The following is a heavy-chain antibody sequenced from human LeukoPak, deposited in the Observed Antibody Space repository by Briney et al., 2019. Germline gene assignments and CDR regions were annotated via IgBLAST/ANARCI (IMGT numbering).Heavy chain of an antibody. J-gene: IGHJ4*02. CDR3: ARDFSGYYYYFDY. Sequence: ASVKVSCKASGYTFTSYAMHWVRQAPGQRLEWVGWINAGNGNTKYSQKFQGRVTITRDTSASTAYMELSSLRSEDTAVYYCARDFSGYYYYFDYWGQGTLVTVSS. D-gene: IGHD3-22*01. CDR2: INAGNGNT. CDR1: GYTFTSYA. V-gene: IGHV1-3*01.